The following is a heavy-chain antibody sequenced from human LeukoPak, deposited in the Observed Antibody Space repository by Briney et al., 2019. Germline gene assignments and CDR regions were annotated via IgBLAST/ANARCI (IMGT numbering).Heavy chain of an antibody. V-gene: IGHV3-66*01. Sequence: PGGSLRLSCAASGFTVSSNYMSWVCQAPGKGLEWVSVIYSGGSTYYADSVKGRFTISRDNSKNTLYLQMNSLRAEDTAVYYCARDYYYGSGNNYGMDVWGQGTTVTVSS. J-gene: IGHJ6*02. CDR1: GFTVSSNY. CDR2: IYSGGST. D-gene: IGHD3-10*01. CDR3: ARDYYYGSGNNYGMDV.